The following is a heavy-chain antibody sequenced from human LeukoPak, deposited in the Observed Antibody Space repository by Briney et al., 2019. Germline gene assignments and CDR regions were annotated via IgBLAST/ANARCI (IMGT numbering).Heavy chain of an antibody. D-gene: IGHD3-9*01. CDR1: GFTFSSYA. Sequence: PGGSLRLSCAASGFTFSSYAMTWVRQAPGKGLEWVSGISGSGSTTYYADSVKGRFTISRDNSKNTLYLQMNSLRAEDTAVYYCARIPDDILTGYFPNYYYYYGMDVWGQGTTVTVSS. CDR3: ARIPDDILTGYFPNYYYYYGMDV. CDR2: ISGSGSTT. J-gene: IGHJ6*02. V-gene: IGHV3-23*01.